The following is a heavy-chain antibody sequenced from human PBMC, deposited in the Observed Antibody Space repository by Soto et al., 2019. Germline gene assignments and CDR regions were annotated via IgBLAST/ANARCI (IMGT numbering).Heavy chain of an antibody. V-gene: IGHV4-59*01. CDR2: IYYSGST. D-gene: IGHD3-10*01. CDR3: VTSGMVGDGFDI. CDR1: GTSISSYY. J-gene: IGHJ3*02. Sequence: LSLTCTVCGTSISSYYWSGIRQPPAKRLEWIGYIYYSGSTNYNPSLKSRVPISVDTSKNQFSLKLSSVTGADTAVYYCVTSGMVGDGFDIWGRGTMETDSS.